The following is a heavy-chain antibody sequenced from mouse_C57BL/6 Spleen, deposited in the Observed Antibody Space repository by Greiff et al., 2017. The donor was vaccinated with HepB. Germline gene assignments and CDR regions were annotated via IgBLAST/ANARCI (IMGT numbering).Heavy chain of an antibody. CDR2: IYPGDGDT. CDR3: ARSRGSGYFDY. Sequence: VKLQESGPELVKPGASVKISCKASGYAFSSSWMNWVKQRPGKGLEWIGRIYPGDGDTNYNGKFKGKATLTADKSSSTAYMQLSSLTSEDSAVYFCARSRGSGYFDYWGQGTTLTVSS. J-gene: IGHJ2*01. D-gene: IGHD3-2*02. V-gene: IGHV1-82*01. CDR1: GYAFSSSW.